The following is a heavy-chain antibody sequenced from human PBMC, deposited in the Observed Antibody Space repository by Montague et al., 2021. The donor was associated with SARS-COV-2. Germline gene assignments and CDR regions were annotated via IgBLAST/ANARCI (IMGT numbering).Heavy chain of an antibody. CDR2: IYYSGST. J-gene: IGHJ4*02. Sequence: SETLSLTCTVSGGSVSSYYWSWIRQSPGKGLQWLGDIYYSGSTDYNPSLKSRVTISVDTSKNQLSLRLNSVTTADTAVYFCARAGGFYDYWSGYASSAGFFDSWGQGILVTVSS. V-gene: IGHV4-59*02. D-gene: IGHD3-3*01. CDR3: ARAGGFYDYWSGYASSAGFFDS. CDR1: GGSVSSYY.